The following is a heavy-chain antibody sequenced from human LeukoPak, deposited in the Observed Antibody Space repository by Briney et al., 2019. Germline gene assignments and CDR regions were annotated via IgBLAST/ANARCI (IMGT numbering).Heavy chain of an antibody. Sequence: GGSLRLSCAASGFTFSSYAMSWVRQAPGKGLEWVSAISGSGGSTYYADSVKGRFTISRDNSKNTLYLQMTSLRAEDTAVYYCAKVRRNNYDSSGYYYEPLDYWGQGTLVTVSS. CDR3: AKVRRNNYDSSGYYYEPLDY. V-gene: IGHV3-23*01. CDR1: GFTFSSYA. D-gene: IGHD3-22*01. J-gene: IGHJ4*02. CDR2: ISGSGGST.